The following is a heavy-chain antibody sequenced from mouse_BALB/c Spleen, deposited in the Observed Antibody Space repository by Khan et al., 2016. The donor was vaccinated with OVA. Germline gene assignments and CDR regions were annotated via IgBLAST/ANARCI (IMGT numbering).Heavy chain of an antibody. J-gene: IGHJ3*01. CDR1: GYTFTDFA. D-gene: IGHD1-3*01. CDR2: ISTYYGHP. Sequence: QVQLQQSGTELVRPGVSVKISCKGSGYTFTDFAIHWVKQSHAKSLEWIGVISTYYGHPTYNQKFQDKATMTVDKSSSTAYMEFARLTSEDSAIYYCVRESGNFRFAYWGQGTPVTVSA. V-gene: IGHV1S137*01. CDR3: VRESGNFRFAY.